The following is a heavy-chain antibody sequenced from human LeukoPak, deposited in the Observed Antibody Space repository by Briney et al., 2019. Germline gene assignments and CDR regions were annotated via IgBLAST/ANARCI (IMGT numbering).Heavy chain of an antibody. J-gene: IGHJ4*02. CDR2: IYYSGST. D-gene: IGHD2-21*02. CDR3: ARVLTYCGGDCYSFDY. V-gene: IGHV4-59*01. Sequence: SETLSLTCTVSGDSISSYYWRWIRQPPGKGLEWIGYIYYSGSTNYNPSLKSRVTISVDTSKNQFSLNLSSVTAADTAVYYCARVLTYCGGDCYSFDYWGQGTLVTVSS. CDR1: GDSISSYY.